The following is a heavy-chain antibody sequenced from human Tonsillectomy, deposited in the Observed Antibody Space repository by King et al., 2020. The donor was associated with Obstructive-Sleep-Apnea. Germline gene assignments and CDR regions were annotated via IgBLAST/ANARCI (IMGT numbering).Heavy chain of an antibody. CDR1: GFTFRSYW. CDR2: IKQDGSVK. CDR3: AREYWGPDY. D-gene: IGHD3-16*01. V-gene: IGHV3-7*01. J-gene: IGHJ4*02. Sequence: VQLVESGGGLVQPGGSVRLSCGASGFTFRSYWMTWVRQAPGKGLEWVANIKQDGSVKNYEDSVKGRFTISRDNAKKSVFLQMNSLTAEDTAVYYCAREYWGPDYWGQGTLVTVSS.